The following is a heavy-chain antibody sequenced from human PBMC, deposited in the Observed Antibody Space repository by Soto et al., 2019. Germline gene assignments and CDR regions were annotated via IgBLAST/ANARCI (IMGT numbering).Heavy chain of an antibody. CDR3: ARDLVAVSGGVYSSSSGGYFFDF. CDR2: ISNSGRTL. CDR1: GFTFSDYY. V-gene: IGHV3-11*01. Sequence: QVQLVESGGGLVKPGGSLRLSCAASGFTFSDYYMSWIRQAPGKGLEWVSYISNSGRTLYYADSMKGRFTISRDNAKNSLYLQINSLRSEDTAVHYCARDLVAVSGGVYSSSSGGYFFDFWGQGTLVTVSS. D-gene: IGHD6-6*01. J-gene: IGHJ4*02.